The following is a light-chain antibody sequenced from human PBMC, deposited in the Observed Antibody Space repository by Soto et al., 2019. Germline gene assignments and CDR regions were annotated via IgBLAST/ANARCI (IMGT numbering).Light chain of an antibody. V-gene: IGLV2-14*01. CDR3: SSYISVSSPVV. CDR2: EVS. CDR1: SSDVGYYNY. Sequence: QSALTQPASLSGSPGQSITISCTGTSSDVGYYNYVSWYQQHPGKAPKVIIYEVSNRPSGVSYRFSGSKSGNTASLTTSGLQAEDEADYYCSSYISVSSPVVFGGGTKLTVL. J-gene: IGLJ2*01.